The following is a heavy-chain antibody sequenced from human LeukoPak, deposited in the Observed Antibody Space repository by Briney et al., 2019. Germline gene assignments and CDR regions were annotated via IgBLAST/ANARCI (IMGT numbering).Heavy chain of an antibody. CDR3: ATVTSGSYFDY. J-gene: IGHJ4*02. V-gene: IGHV1-69-2*01. D-gene: IGHD1-26*01. CDR2: VDPEDGET. CDR1: GYTFTDYY. Sequence: ASVKVSCKVSGYTFTDYYMHWVQQAPGKGLEWMGPVDPEDGETIYAEKFQGRVTITADTSTDTAYMELSSLRSEDTAVYYCATVTSGSYFDYWGQGTLVTVSS.